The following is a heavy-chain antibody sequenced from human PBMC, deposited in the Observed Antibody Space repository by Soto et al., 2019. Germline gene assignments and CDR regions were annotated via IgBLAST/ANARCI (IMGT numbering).Heavy chain of an antibody. V-gene: IGHV3-23*01. CDR3: ARDQLRPGILYSLGVLLPEYGL. Sequence: TGGSLRLSCAASGFAFSTFAMTWVRQAPGKGLEWVAAISVSGNNAYYADSAKGRFTISRDNSQNSVFLQMSSLRADDTAVYYCARDQLRPGILYSLGVLLPEYGLWGQGTLVTVSS. CDR2: ISVSGNNA. J-gene: IGHJ4*02. D-gene: IGHD3-22*01. CDR1: GFAFSTFA.